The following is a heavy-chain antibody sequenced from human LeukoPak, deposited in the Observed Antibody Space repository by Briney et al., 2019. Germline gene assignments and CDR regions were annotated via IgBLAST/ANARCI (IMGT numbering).Heavy chain of an antibody. CDR2: INPNSGGT. Sequence: ASVKVSCKASGYTFTGYYMHWVRQAPGQGLEWMGWINPNSGGTNYAQKFQGWVTMTRDTSISTAYMELSRLRSDDTAVYYCARETHHCSSTSRNNYYFDYWGQGTLVTVSS. D-gene: IGHD2-2*01. V-gene: IGHV1-2*04. CDR1: GYTFTGYY. CDR3: ARETHHCSSTSRNNYYFDY. J-gene: IGHJ4*02.